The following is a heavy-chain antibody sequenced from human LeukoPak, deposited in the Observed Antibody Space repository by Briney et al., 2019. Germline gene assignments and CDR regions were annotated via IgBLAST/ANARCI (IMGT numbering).Heavy chain of an antibody. V-gene: IGHV4-34*01. CDR1: GGSFSGYY. J-gene: IGHJ5*02. D-gene: IGHD3-9*01. Sequence: SETLSLTCAVYGGSFSGYYWSWIRQPPGKGLEWIGEINHSGSTNYNPSLKSRVTISVDTSKNQFSLKLSSVTAADTAVYYCARQLLRYFRKLNWFDPWGQGTLVTVSS. CDR2: INHSGST. CDR3: ARQLLRYFRKLNWFDP.